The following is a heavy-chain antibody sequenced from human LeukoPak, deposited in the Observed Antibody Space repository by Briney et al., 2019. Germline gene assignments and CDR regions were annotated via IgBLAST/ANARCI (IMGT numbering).Heavy chain of an antibody. J-gene: IGHJ1*01. CDR3: ARPLGYTSSWPPGGSFQF. Sequence: ASVKVSCKASGYTFAGYYIHWMRQAPGQGLEWMGWINPNSGASRSAQKFQGRVTMTRDTSDNTAYMELSSLTSDDTALYFCARPLGYTSSWPPGGSFQFWGQGTLITVSS. CDR2: INPNSGAS. D-gene: IGHD6-13*01. CDR1: GYTFAGYY. V-gene: IGHV1-2*02.